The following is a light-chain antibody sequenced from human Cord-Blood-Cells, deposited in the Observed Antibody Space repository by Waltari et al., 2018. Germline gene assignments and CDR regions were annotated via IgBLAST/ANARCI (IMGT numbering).Light chain of an antibody. CDR3: QQFNSYPIT. V-gene: IGKV1-13*02. CDR1: HGINSA. Sequence: IQLTHSPSSLSASVGDRVTITCRARHGINSALAWYQQKPGKAPKLLIYDASSLECGVPARFSGSGSGTDFTLTISSLQPEDFAAYYCQQFNSYPITFGEGTRLEIK. J-gene: IGKJ5*01. CDR2: DAS.